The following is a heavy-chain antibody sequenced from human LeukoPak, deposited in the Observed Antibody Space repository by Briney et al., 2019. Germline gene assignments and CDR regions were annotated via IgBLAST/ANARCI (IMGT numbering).Heavy chain of an antibody. CDR3: ARPHRGYSYGFDY. CDR2: IHYSGST. D-gene: IGHD5-18*01. J-gene: IGHJ4*02. CDR1: GGSISSSSYY. V-gene: IGHV4-39*01. Sequence: SETLSLTCTVSGGSISSSSYYWGWIRQPPGKGLEWIGSIHYSGSTYYNPSLKSRVTISVDMSKKQFSLKVSSVTAADTAVYYCARPHRGYSYGFDYWGQGTLVTVSS.